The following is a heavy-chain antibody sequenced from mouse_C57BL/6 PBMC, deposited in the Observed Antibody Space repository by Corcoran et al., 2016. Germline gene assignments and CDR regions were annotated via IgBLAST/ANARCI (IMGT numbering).Heavy chain of an antibody. CDR2: IYPGSGNT. CDR3: ARRGSVTGLGY. CDR1: GYTFTDYY. Sequence: QVQLKQSGAELVRPGASVKLSCKASGYTFTDYYINWVKQRPGQGLEWIARIYPGSGNTYYNEKFKGKATLTAEKSSSTAYMQLSSLTSEDSAVYFWARRGSVTGLGYWGQGTTLTVSS. D-gene: IGHD4-1*01. V-gene: IGHV1-76*01. J-gene: IGHJ2*01.